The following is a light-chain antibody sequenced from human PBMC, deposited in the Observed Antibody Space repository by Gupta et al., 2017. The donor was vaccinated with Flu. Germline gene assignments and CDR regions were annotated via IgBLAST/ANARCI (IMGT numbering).Light chain of an antibody. J-gene: IGLJ1*01. CDR1: AVESQY. CDR3: QSVDSSGSYV. CDR2: RDS. V-gene: IGLV3-25*03. Sequence: PGQSARITCTGDAVESQYGFWYQHKPAQAPVVLVYRDSHRPSGIPERFSGSESGATVTMTISGVQEEDDADYYCQSVDSSGSYVFGSGTKATVL.